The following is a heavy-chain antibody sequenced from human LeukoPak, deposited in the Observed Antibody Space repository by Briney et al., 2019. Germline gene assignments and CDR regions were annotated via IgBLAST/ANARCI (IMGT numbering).Heavy chain of an antibody. CDR1: GYTFTSYA. V-gene: IGHV7-4-1*02. Sequence: ASVKVSCKASGYTFTSYAMNWVRQAPGQGLEWMGWINTNTGNPTYAQGFTGRFVFSLDTSVSTAYLQISSLKAEDTAVYYCARGSIGIAAAGVWFDPWGQGTLVTVSS. J-gene: IGHJ5*02. CDR2: INTNTGNP. CDR3: ARGSIGIAAAGVWFDP. D-gene: IGHD6-13*01.